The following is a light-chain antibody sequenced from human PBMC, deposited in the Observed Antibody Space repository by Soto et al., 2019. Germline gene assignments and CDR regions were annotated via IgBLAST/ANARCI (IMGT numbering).Light chain of an antibody. CDR1: SGHSSYI. J-gene: IGLJ2*01. V-gene: IGLV4-60*02. CDR3: ETWDFNTRV. Sequence: QSVLTQSSSASASLGSSVKLTCTLSSGHSSYIIAWHQRQPGKAPRYLMKLEGSGSYHKGSGVPDRFSGSSTGADRYLTISNLQFEDEADYYCETWDFNTRVFGGGTKLTVL. CDR2: LEGSGSY.